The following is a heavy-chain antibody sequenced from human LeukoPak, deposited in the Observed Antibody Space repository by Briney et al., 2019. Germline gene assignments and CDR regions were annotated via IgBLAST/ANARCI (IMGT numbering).Heavy chain of an antibody. CDR2: IYYSGST. CDR3: ARGRSGYDRGSYYYYMDV. J-gene: IGHJ6*03. V-gene: IGHV4-59*01. Sequence: PETLSLTCTVSGGSISSYYWSWIRQPPGEGLKWIGCIYYSGSTNYNPSLKSRVTISVDTSKNQFSLKLSSVTAADTAVYYCARGRSGYDRGSYYYYMDVWGKGTTVTVSS. CDR1: GGSISSYY. D-gene: IGHD5-12*01.